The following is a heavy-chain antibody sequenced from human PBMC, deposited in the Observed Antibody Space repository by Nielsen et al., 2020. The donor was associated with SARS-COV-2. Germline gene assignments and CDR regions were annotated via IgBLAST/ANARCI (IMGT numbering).Heavy chain of an antibody. J-gene: IGHJ4*02. CDR2: IYYSGST. CDR1: GGSISSSSYY. CDR3: ATTTNSGLDY. V-gene: IGHV4-39*01. D-gene: IGHD2-8*01. Sequence: SETLSLTCTVSGGSISSSSYYWGWIRQPPGKGLEWIGGIYYSGSTYYNPSLKSRVTISVDTSKNQFSLKLSSVTAADTAVYYCATTTNSGLDYWGQGTLVTVSS.